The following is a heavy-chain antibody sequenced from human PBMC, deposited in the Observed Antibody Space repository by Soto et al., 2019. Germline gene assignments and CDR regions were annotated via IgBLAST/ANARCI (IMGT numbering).Heavy chain of an antibody. CDR2: INHRGST. Sequence: SETLSLTCAVYGGSFSGYYWSWIHQPPGKGLEWIGEINHRGSTNYNPSLKSRVTISVDTSKNQFSLMLSSVTAADTAVYYCARAVVVVPAATGNWFDPWGQGTLVTVSS. V-gene: IGHV4-34*01. J-gene: IGHJ5*02. CDR1: GGSFSGYY. D-gene: IGHD2-2*01. CDR3: ARAVVVVPAATGNWFDP.